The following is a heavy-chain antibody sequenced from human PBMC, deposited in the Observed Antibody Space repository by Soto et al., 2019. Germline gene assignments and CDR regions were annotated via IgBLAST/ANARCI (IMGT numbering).Heavy chain of an antibody. Sequence: PGGSLRLSCAASGFSLSPYWMHWVRQVPGRGLEWVARLSSDGFGAAYADSVKGRFFISRDNAKNSLYLQMNSLRAEDTAVYYCARVVGIVVMGGFDYWGQGTLVTVSS. V-gene: IGHV3-74*03. CDR2: LSSDGFGA. CDR1: GFSLSPYW. D-gene: IGHD3-22*01. CDR3: ARVVGIVVMGGFDY. J-gene: IGHJ4*02.